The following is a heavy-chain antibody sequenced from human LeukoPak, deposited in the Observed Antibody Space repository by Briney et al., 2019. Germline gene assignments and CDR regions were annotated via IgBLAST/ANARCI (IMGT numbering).Heavy chain of an antibody. V-gene: IGHV3-23*01. J-gene: IGHJ5*02. CDR1: GFTFSSYA. Sequence: PGGSLRLSCAASGFTFSSYAMSWVRQAPGKGLEWVSAISGSGGSTYYADSVKGRFTISRDNSKNTLYLQMNSLRAEDTAVYYCAKEKDGDYVEENNWFDPWGQGTLVTVSS. CDR2: ISGSGGST. D-gene: IGHD4-17*01. CDR3: AKEKDGDYVEENNWFDP.